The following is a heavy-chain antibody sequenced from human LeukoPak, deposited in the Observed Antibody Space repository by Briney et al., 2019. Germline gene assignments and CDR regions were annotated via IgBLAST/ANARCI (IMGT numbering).Heavy chain of an antibody. CDR1: GYTLTELS. J-gene: IGHJ6*03. Sequence: GASVKVSCKVSGYTLTELSMHWVRQAPGKGLEWMGGFDPEDGETIYAQKFQGRVTMTEDTSTDTAYMELSSLRSEDTAVYYCATRVAAGTTAYYYYYMDVWGKGTTVTVSS. CDR2: FDPEDGET. CDR3: ATRVAAGTTAYYYYYMDV. V-gene: IGHV1-24*01. D-gene: IGHD1-7*01.